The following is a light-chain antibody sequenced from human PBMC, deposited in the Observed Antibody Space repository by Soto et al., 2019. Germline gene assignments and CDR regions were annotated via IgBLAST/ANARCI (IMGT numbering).Light chain of an antibody. V-gene: IGKV3-20*01. CDR3: QQYGSPIT. CDR1: QSVSSSY. CDR2: GAS. J-gene: IGKJ4*01. Sequence: EIVLTQSPGTLSLSPGERATLSCRASQSVSSSYLAWYQQKPCQAPRLLIYGASSRATGIPDRFSGSGSGTDFTLTISRLEPEDFAVYYCQQYGSPITFGGGTKVEIK.